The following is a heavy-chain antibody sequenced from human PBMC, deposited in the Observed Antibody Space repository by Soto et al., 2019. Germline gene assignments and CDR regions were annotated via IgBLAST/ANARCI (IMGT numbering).Heavy chain of an antibody. CDR2: ISSSGSTI. Sequence: GGSLRLSCAASGFTFSDYYMSWIRQAPGKGLEWVSYISSSGSTIYYADSVKGRFTISRDNAKNSLYLQMNSLRAEDTAVYYCARDVLRFLEWFPREYYYYMDVWGKGTTVTVSS. J-gene: IGHJ6*03. D-gene: IGHD3-3*01. CDR1: GFTFSDYY. CDR3: ARDVLRFLEWFPREYYYYMDV. V-gene: IGHV3-11*01.